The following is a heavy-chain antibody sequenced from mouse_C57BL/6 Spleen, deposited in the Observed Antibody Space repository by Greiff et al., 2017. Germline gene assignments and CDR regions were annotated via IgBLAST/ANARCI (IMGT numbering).Heavy chain of an antibody. CDR2: IDPDTGGT. CDR1: GYTFTDYE. Sequence: VQLQQSGAELVRPGASVTLSCKASGYTFTDYEMHWVKQTPVHGLEWIGAIDPDTGGTAYNQKFKGKAILTADKSTSTAYMELRSLTSVDSAIYSSAKGYGRAQDYWGQGTTLTVSS. CDR3: AKGYGRAQDY. J-gene: IGHJ2*01. D-gene: IGHD1-1*01. V-gene: IGHV1-15*01.